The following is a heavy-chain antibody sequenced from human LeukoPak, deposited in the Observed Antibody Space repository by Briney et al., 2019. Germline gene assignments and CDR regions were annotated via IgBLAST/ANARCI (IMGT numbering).Heavy chain of an antibody. D-gene: IGHD3-10*01. CDR3: MVREVSTRRDY. V-gene: IGHV4-59*08. Sequence: SETLSLTCSVSGGSVNGSYCSWIRQSPGKGLEYLGHIYLTGTTNYNPSLKTRITMSIDTSKNQFSLTLSSVTAADTALYFFMVREVSTRRDYWGQGSLITVSS. J-gene: IGHJ4*02. CDR1: GGSVNGSY. CDR2: IYLTGTT.